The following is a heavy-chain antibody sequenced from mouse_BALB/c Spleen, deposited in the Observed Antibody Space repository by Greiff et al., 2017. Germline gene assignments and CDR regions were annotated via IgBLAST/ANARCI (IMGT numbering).Heavy chain of an antibody. D-gene: IGHD2-3*01. V-gene: IGHV5-4*02. CDR2: ISDGGSYT. J-gene: IGHJ4*01. CDR3: ARGGWSLRDYAMDY. CDR1: GFTFSDYY. Sequence: EVKLMESGGGLVKPGGSLKLSCAASGFTFSDYYMYWVRQTPEKRLEWVATISDGGSYTYYPDSVKGRFTISRDNAKNNLYLQMSSLKSEDTAMYYCARGGWSLRDYAMDYWGQGTSVTVSS.